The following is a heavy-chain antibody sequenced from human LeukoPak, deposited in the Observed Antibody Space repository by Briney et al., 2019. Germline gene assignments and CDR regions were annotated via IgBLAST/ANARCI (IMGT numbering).Heavy chain of an antibody. V-gene: IGHV3-23*01. CDR1: GFAFSTFA. Sequence: PGGSLRLSCAASGFAFSTFAMGRVRQPPGKGLEWLSTINGGGNTTFYADSVKGRFTISRDNSKNTLYLHMDSLRPDDTAIYYCTKELHVAVAVADYYYFYMDVWGRGTAVTVSS. CDR3: TKELHVAVAVADYYYFYMDV. J-gene: IGHJ6*03. D-gene: IGHD6-19*01. CDR2: INGGGNTT.